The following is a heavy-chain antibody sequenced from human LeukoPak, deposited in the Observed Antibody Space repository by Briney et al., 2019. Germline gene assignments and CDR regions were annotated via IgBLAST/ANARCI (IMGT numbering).Heavy chain of an antibody. CDR3: ARVGSGNFDL. Sequence: PSETLSLTCAVYGGSFSGCYWSWIRQPPGKGLEWIGEINHSGSTNYNPSLKSRVTISVDTSKNQFSLKLSSVTAADTAVYYCARVGSGNFDLWGQGTLVTVSS. CDR2: INHSGST. D-gene: IGHD3-10*01. V-gene: IGHV4-34*01. CDR1: GGSFSGCY. J-gene: IGHJ4*02.